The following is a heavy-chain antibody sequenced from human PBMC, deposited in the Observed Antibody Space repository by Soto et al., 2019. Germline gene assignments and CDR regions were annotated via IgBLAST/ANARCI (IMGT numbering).Heavy chain of an antibody. CDR2: ISGSGGST. CDR1: GFTFSSYA. CDR3: ARHTDSSGWYSDSLNYFDY. Sequence: HPGGSLRLSCAASGFTFSSYAMSWVRQAPGKGLEWVSAISGSGGSTYYADSVKGRFTISRDNSKNTLYLQMNSLRAEDTAVYYCARHTDSSGWYSDSLNYFDYWGQGTLVTV. J-gene: IGHJ4*02. V-gene: IGHV3-23*01. D-gene: IGHD6-19*01.